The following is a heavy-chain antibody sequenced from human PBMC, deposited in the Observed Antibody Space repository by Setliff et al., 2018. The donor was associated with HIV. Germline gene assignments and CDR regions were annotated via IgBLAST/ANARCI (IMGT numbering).Heavy chain of an antibody. D-gene: IGHD5-18*01. CDR1: GGSISSSSYY. J-gene: IGHJ6*02. V-gene: IGHV4-39*07. Sequence: PSETLSLTCTVSGGSISSSSYYWGWIRQPPGKGLEWIGSIYYSGSTYYNPSLKSRVTISVDTSKNQFSLKLSSVTAADTAVYYCASIMVTPWGYYGMDVWGQGTTVTSP. CDR2: IYYSGST. CDR3: ASIMVTPWGYYGMDV.